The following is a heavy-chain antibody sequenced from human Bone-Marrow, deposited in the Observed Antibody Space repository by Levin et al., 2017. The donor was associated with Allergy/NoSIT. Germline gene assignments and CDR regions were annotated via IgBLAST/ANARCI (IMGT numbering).Heavy chain of an antibody. CDR1: GFNFSIYG. CDR2: ISSSSSNI. D-gene: IGHD3-9*01. CDR3: ARDRTNGILGNYGMDV. V-gene: IGHV3-21*04. Sequence: GGSLRLSCAASGFNFSIYGMNWVRQAPGKGLEWVSSISSSSSNIYYADSLKGRFTISRDTAKNSLYLQMKSLRAEDTAVYYCARDRTNGILGNYGMDVWGQGTTVTVSS. J-gene: IGHJ6*02.